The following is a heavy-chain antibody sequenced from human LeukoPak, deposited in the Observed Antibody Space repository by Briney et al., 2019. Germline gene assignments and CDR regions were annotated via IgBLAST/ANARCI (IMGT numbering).Heavy chain of an antibody. CDR3: AGGIIGGSPFDY. D-gene: IGHD2-15*01. V-gene: IGHV4-30-4*01. Sequence: PSETLSLTCTVSGGSISSGDYYWSWIRQPPGKGLEWIGYIYYSGSTYYNPSLKSRVTISVDTSKDQFSLKLSSVTAADTAVYYCAGGIIGGSPFDYWGQGTLVTVSS. J-gene: IGHJ4*02. CDR1: GGSISSGDYY. CDR2: IYYSGST.